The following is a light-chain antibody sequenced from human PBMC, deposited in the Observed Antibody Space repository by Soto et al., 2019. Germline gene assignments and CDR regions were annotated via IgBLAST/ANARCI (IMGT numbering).Light chain of an antibody. Sequence: IVLTQSPGTLSLSPGERATLSCRASQSVDSTDLAWYQQKPGQTPRLLIYGASSRATGIPDRFSGSGCGTDFPLTIRRLEPEDFAVYYCQHYGASPKYTFGQGTKLEI. CDR3: QHYGASPKYT. CDR2: GAS. J-gene: IGKJ2*01. CDR1: QSVDSTD. V-gene: IGKV3-20*01.